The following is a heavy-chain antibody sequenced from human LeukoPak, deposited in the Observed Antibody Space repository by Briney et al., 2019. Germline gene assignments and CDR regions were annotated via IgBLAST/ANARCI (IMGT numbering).Heavy chain of an antibody. CDR3: ARGVVITSNDAFDI. J-gene: IGHJ3*02. CDR1: GGTFSSYN. V-gene: IGHV1-69*02. Sequence: SVKVSCKASGGTFSSYNISWVRQAPGQGLEWMGRIIPILGIANYAQKFQGRVTITADKSTSTAYMELSSLRSEDTAVYYCARGVVITSNDAFDIWGQGTMVTVSS. CDR2: IIPILGIA. D-gene: IGHD3-22*01.